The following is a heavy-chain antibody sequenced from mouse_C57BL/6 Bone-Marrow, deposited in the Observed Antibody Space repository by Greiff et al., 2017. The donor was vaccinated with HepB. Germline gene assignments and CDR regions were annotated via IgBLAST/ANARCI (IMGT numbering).Heavy chain of an antibody. CDR3: VTDYDYDTAWFAY. J-gene: IGHJ3*01. D-gene: IGHD2-4*01. V-gene: IGHV10-1*01. Sequence: VKDRFTISRDDSESMLYLQMNNLKTEDTAMYYCVTDYDYDTAWFAYWGQGTLVTVSA.